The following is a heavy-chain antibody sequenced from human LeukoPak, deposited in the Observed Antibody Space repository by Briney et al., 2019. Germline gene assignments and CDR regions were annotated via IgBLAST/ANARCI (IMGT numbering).Heavy chain of an antibody. J-gene: IGHJ3*02. D-gene: IGHD6-19*01. V-gene: IGHV4-39*01. CDR3: ARQGAGGKAFDI. CDR1: DGSISSSLYY. CDR2: IYYSGST. Sequence: TETLSLTCTVSDGSISSSLYYWGWIRKPPGKGLEWIGIIYYSGSTYYNSSLKSPVTISVETSKNQVSLRLSSVTAADAAVYYCARQGAGGKAFDIWGQGTMVTVS.